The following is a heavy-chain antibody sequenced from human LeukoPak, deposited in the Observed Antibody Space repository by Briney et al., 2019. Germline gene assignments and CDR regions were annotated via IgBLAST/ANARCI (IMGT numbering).Heavy chain of an antibody. CDR3: ARTNYYETSGWASGLSPFDM. V-gene: IGHV5-51*01. CDR2: IYPVDSDT. J-gene: IGHJ3*02. D-gene: IGHD3-22*01. CDR1: GYSFTTYW. Sequence: GESLKISCKGSGYSFTTYWIGWVRQTPGKGLEWIGVIYPVDSDTRYSPTFQGQVTISVDKSTSTAYLQWSSLKASDTAIYYCARTNYYETSGWASGLSPFDMWGRGTMVTVSS.